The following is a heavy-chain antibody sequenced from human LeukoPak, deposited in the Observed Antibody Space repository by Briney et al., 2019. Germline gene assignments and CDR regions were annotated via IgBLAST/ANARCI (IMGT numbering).Heavy chain of an antibody. D-gene: IGHD3-3*01. CDR1: GGTIRNYY. V-gene: IGHV4-59*01. CDR3: ARAIFGVVGPDAFNI. Sequence: SETLSLTCTVSGGTIRNYYWSWIRQSPGKGLEWIGYIYYNGRIDYTPSLRSRVTMSADTSKNQFSLRLTSVTAADTAVYYCARAIFGVVGPDAFNIWGQGTMVTVSS. J-gene: IGHJ3*02. CDR2: IYYNGRI.